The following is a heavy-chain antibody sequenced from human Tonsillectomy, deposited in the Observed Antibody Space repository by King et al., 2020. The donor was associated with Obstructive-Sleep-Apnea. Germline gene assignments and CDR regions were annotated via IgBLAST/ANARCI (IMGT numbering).Heavy chain of an antibody. V-gene: IGHV3-30*04. CDR2: ISYDGSNK. CDR1: GFIFSSFA. Sequence: VQLVESGGGVVQPGGSLRLSCAASGFIFSSFALHWVRQTPGKGLEWVAVISYDGSNKYYADSVKGRFTISRDNSKNTLYLQMNSLGAEDTAVYYCARDLHSKFDYWGQGTLVTVSS. D-gene: IGHD4-11*01. J-gene: IGHJ4*02. CDR3: ARDLHSKFDY.